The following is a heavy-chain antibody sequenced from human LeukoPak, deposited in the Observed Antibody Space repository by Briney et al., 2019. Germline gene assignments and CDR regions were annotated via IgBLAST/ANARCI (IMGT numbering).Heavy chain of an antibody. J-gene: IGHJ4*02. CDR3: ARGHNMIVPFQAYYFDY. D-gene: IGHD3-22*01. Sequence: GGSLRLSCAASGFTFSSYWMSWVRQAPGKGLEWVANIKQDGSEKYYVDSVKGRFTISRDNAKNSLYLQMNSLRAEDTAVYYCARGHNMIVPFQAYYFDYWGQGTLVTVSS. V-gene: IGHV3-7*01. CDR1: GFTFSSYW. CDR2: IKQDGSEK.